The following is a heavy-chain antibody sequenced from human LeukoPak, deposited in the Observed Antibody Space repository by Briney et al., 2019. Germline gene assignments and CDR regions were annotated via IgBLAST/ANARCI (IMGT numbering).Heavy chain of an antibody. CDR3: ATDLISYGSGSYSGICSGY. D-gene: IGHD3-10*01. Sequence: ASVNVSCKVSGYTLTELSMHWVRQAPGKGLEGMGGFDPEDGETIYAQKFQGRVTITQDTSTDTAYMELSSLRSEDTAVYYCATDLISYGSGSYSGICSGYWGQGTLVTVSS. V-gene: IGHV1-24*01. CDR2: FDPEDGET. J-gene: IGHJ4*02. CDR1: GYTLTELS.